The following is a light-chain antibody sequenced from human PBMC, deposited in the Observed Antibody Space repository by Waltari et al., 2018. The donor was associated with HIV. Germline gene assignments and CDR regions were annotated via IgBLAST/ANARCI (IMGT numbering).Light chain of an antibody. CDR2: DVT. J-gene: IGLJ1*01. Sequence: SALTQPRSVPGSPGQSVTISCTGTSSDVGGYNYVSWYQQHPGKAPKLMIYDVTKRPSVVPDRFSGSKSGNTASLTISGLQAEDEADYYCCSYADSYSYVFGTGTQVTVL. CDR3: CSYADSYSYV. CDR1: SSDVGGYNY. V-gene: IGLV2-11*01.